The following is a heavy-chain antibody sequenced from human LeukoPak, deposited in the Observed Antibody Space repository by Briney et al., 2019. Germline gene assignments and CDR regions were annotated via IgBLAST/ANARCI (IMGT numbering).Heavy chain of an antibody. CDR1: VGTLSSYA. CDR3: AYVTDSSGWYDFDY. D-gene: IGHD6-19*01. Sequence: SVKVSCKASVGTLSSYAISWVRQAPGQGLEWIGGIIPIFGTANYAQKFQGRVTITTDESTSTAYMELSSLRSEDTAVYYCAYVTDSSGWYDFDYWGQGTLVTVSS. CDR2: IIPIFGTA. J-gene: IGHJ4*02. V-gene: IGHV1-69*05.